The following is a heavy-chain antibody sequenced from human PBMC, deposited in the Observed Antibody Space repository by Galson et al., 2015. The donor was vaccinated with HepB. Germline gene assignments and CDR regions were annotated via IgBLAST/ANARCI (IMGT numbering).Heavy chain of an antibody. CDR3: AKGGSEWELLVFLPY. V-gene: IGHV3-23*01. CDR1: GFTFNNYA. J-gene: IGHJ4*02. D-gene: IGHD1-26*01. Sequence: SLRLSCAASGFTFNNYAMSWVRQAPGKGLEWVSAISGSGGSTYYAGSVKGRFTISRDNSKNTLYLQMNSLRAEDTAVYYCAKGGSEWELLVFLPYWGQGTLVTVSS. CDR2: ISGSGGST.